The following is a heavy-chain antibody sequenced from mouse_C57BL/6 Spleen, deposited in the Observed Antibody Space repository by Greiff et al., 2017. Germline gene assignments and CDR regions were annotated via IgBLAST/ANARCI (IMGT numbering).Heavy chain of an antibody. CDR2: ISDGGSYT. D-gene: IGHD2-5*01. CDR3: ARDGAYYSSYWYFDV. J-gene: IGHJ1*03. Sequence: EVQGVESGGGLVKPGGSLKLSCAASGFTFSSYAMTWVRQTPEKRLEWVATISDGGSYTYYPDNVKGRFTISRDNATNNLYLQMSHLTAADTAMYYFARDGAYYSSYWYFDVWGTGTTVTVSS. V-gene: IGHV5-4*01. CDR1: GFTFSSYA.